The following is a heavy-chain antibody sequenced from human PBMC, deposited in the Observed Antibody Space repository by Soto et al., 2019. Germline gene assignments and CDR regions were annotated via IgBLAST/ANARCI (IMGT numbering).Heavy chain of an antibody. J-gene: IGHJ6*02. CDR3: ARHRIAAAGTRYYGMDV. CDR2: IYYSGST. Sequence: SETLSLTCTVSGGSISSGGYYWSWIRQHPGKGLEWIGYIYYSGSTYYTPSLKSRVTISVDTSKNQFSLKLSSVTAADTAVYYCARHRIAAAGTRYYGMDVWGQGTTVTVYS. D-gene: IGHD6-13*01. V-gene: IGHV4-31*03. CDR1: GGSISSGGYY.